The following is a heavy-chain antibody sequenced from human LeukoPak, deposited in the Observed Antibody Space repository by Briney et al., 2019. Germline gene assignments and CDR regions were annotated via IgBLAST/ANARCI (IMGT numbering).Heavy chain of an antibody. CDR2: IDWDDDK. CDR1: GGSFSGYY. Sequence: TLSLTCAVYGGSFSGYYWSWIRQPPGKALEWLARIDWDDDKYYSTSLKTRLTISKDTSKNQVVLTMTNMDPVDTATYYCARSRRPYYDFWSGYYGFAFDIWGQGTMVTVSS. V-gene: IGHV2-70*11. J-gene: IGHJ3*02. CDR3: ARSRRPYYDFWSGYYGFAFDI. D-gene: IGHD3-3*01.